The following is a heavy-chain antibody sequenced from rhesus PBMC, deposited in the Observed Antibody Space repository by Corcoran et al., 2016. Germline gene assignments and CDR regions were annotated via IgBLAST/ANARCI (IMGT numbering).Heavy chain of an antibody. J-gene: IGHJ4*01. CDR1: GFSLRTSGMG. V-gene: IGHV2S1*01. Sequence: QVTLKESGPALVKPTQTLTLTCTFSGFSLRTSGMGVGWIRQPPGKALEWLASIYWDDDKYYNTSLKSKLTNSKDTSKNPVVFTMTNMDPVDTATYFCARGCDYYFDYWGQGVLVTVSS. CDR3: ARGCDYYFDY. CDR2: IYWDDDK.